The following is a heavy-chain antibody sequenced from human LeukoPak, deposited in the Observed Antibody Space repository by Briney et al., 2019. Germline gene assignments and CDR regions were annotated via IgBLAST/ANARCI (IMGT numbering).Heavy chain of an antibody. Sequence: ASGKVSCKASGYTFTSYDINWVRQATGQGLEWMGWMNPNSGNTGYAQKFQGRVTMTRNTSISTAYMELSSLRSEDTAVYYCAGGREPKNKYFQHWGQGTLVTVSS. CDR1: GYTFTSYD. J-gene: IGHJ1*01. D-gene: IGHD2/OR15-2a*01. V-gene: IGHV1-8*01. CDR3: AGGREPKNKYFQH. CDR2: MNPNSGNT.